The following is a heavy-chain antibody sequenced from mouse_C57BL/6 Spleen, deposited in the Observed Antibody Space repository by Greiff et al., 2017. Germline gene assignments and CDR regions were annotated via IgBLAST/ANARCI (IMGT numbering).Heavy chain of an antibody. CDR3: ARKDYGSSDY. J-gene: IGHJ2*01. CDR2: IYPSDSET. CDR1: GYTFTSYW. Sequence: VQLQQSGAELVRPGSSVKLSCKASGYTFTSYWMDWVKQRPGQGLEWIGNIYPSDSETHYNQKFKDKATLTVDKSSSTAYMQLSSLTSEDSAVYYCARKDYGSSDYWGQGTTLTVSS. V-gene: IGHV1-61*01. D-gene: IGHD1-1*01.